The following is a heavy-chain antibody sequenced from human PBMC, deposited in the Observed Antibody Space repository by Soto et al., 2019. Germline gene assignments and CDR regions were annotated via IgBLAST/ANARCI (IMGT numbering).Heavy chain of an antibody. J-gene: IGHJ6*02. CDR2: ISCDGSNK. Sequence: QVQLVESGGGVVQPGRSLRLSCAASGFTFSSYAMHWVRQAPGKGLEWVAAISCDGSNKYYAASVKGRFTISRDNSKNTLYRQMNSLRAEDTAVYYCARVPIAAAGIFYYGMDVWGQGTTVTVSS. D-gene: IGHD6-13*01. V-gene: IGHV3-30-3*01. CDR3: ARVPIAAAGIFYYGMDV. CDR1: GFTFSSYA.